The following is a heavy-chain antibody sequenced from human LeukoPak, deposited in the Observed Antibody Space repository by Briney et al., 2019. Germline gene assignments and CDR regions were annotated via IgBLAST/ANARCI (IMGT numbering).Heavy chain of an antibody. Sequence: PSQTLSLTCAVSGGSISSGDFPWSWIRQPPGKGLEWIGYIFHTGHTSYNPSLKSRVTIFVDMSKNQLSLRLTSVTAADTAVYYCARGFYGAGSRFDYWGQGTLVTVSS. D-gene: IGHD3-10*01. CDR2: IFHTGHT. J-gene: IGHJ4*02. CDR1: GGSISSGDFP. CDR3: ARGFYGAGSRFDY. V-gene: IGHV4-30-2*01.